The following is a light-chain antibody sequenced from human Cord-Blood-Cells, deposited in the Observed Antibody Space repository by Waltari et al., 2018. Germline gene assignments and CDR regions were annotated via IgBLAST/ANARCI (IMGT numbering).Light chain of an antibody. CDR2: YVS. J-gene: IGLJ3*02. CDR1: SNDVGGYTY. CDR3: SSYTSSSTWV. V-gene: IGLV2-14*01. Sequence: QSPLTQPASVSGSPGPASTLSSPGTSNDVGGYTYVSCYQQHPGKAPKLIIYYVSNRPSGVSNRFSGSKSGNTASLTISGLQAEDEADYYCSSYTSSSTWVFGGGTKLTVL.